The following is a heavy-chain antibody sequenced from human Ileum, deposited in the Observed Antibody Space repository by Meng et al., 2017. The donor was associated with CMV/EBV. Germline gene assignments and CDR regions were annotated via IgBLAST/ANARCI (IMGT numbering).Heavy chain of an antibody. Sequence: GESLKISCAASGFTFSNSDMNWVRQAPGKGLEWVSRVSWNGSRTHYADSVEGRVTISRDNSKNTLYLELNSLRAEDKAVYYGAKVLDVVVPAAGYWGQGTLVTVSS. V-gene: IGHV3-19*01. J-gene: IGHJ4*02. CDR3: AKVLDVVVPAAGY. CDR2: VSWNGSRT. CDR1: GFTFSNSD. D-gene: IGHD2-2*01.